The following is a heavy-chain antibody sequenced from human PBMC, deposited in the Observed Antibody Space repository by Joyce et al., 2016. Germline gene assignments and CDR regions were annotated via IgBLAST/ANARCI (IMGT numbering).Heavy chain of an antibody. CDR2: INNSGVT. V-gene: IGHV4-34*01. CDR1: GGPFRGFF. D-gene: IGHD6-19*01. CDR3: ARSQWLAPLMY. J-gene: IGHJ4*02. Sequence: QVQLQQWGAGLLKPSATLSLTCAVSGGPFRGFFLTWVRQPPGKGLEWIGDINNSGVTNYNPSLKTRVTFSVDTSKNQFSLKLTSLSAADTAVYYCARSQWLAPLMYWGQGTPVTVSS.